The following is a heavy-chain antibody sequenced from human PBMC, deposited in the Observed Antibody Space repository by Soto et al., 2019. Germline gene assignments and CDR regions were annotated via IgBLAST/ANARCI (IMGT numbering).Heavy chain of an antibody. D-gene: IGHD3-3*01. CDR1: GGSFSGYY. J-gene: IGHJ6*02. V-gene: IGHV4-34*01. CDR2: INHSGST. Sequence: SETLSLTCAVYGGSFSGYYWSWIRQPPGKGLEWIGEINHSGSTNYNPSLKSRVTISVDTSKNQFSLKLSSVTAADTAVYYCALWSGYYYYYGMDVWGQGTTVTVSS. CDR3: ALWSGYYYYYGMDV.